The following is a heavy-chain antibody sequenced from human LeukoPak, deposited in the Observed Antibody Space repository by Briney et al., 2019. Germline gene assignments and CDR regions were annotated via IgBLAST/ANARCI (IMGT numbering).Heavy chain of an antibody. D-gene: IGHD6-13*01. Sequence: PSETLSLTCTVSGGSISSYYWSWIRQPAGKGLEWIGRIFTSESPTYNPSPKSRVTMSLDTSKNQFSLKLSSVTAADTAVYYCVRVSSSWYQDWYFDLWGRGTLVTVSS. J-gene: IGHJ2*01. CDR1: GGSISSYY. V-gene: IGHV4-4*07. CDR3: VRVSSSWYQDWYFDL. CDR2: IFTSESP.